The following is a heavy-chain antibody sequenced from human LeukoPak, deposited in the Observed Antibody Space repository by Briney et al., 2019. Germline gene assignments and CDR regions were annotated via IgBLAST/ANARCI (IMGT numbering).Heavy chain of an antibody. CDR3: ARHWGLHSSGWYPNWFDP. D-gene: IGHD6-19*01. V-gene: IGHV4-39*01. Sequence: SETLSLTCTVSGGSISSSSYYWGWIRQPPGKGLEWIGSIYYSGSTYYNPSLKSRVTISVDTSKNQFSLKLSSVTAADTAVYYCARHWGLHSSGWYPNWFDPWGQGTLVTVSS. CDR1: GGSISSSSYY. CDR2: IYYSGST. J-gene: IGHJ5*02.